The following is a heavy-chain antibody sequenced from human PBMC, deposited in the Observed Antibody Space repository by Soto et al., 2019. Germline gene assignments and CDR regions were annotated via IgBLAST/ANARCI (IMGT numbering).Heavy chain of an antibody. D-gene: IGHD1-26*01. CDR3: ARARMYSGAYHDY. V-gene: IGHV1-18*04. J-gene: IGHJ4*02. CDR2: ITQYNGNA. Sequence: QVQLVQSGPEVESPGASVKVSCKASGYTFSNFGINWVRQAPGQGLEWMGWITQYNGNANYAQKHQDRLTITTDTSTNTAYLELRSLRSDDTAVYFCARARMYSGAYHDYWGQGTLVTVSS. CDR1: GYTFSNFG.